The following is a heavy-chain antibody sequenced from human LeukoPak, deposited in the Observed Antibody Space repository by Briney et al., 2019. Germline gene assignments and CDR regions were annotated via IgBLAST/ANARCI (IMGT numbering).Heavy chain of an antibody. CDR3: VRDAETAGSDY. J-gene: IGHJ4*02. CDR1: GLTFSTSW. D-gene: IGHD1-14*01. Sequence: GGSLRLSCAVSGLTFSTSWMHWVRQAPGKGLVWVSLINPDGRTTTYADSVKGRFTISRDNAKNTLYLQMNSLRAEDTAVYFCVRDAETAGSDYWGQGTLVTVSS. V-gene: IGHV3-74*01. CDR2: INPDGRTT.